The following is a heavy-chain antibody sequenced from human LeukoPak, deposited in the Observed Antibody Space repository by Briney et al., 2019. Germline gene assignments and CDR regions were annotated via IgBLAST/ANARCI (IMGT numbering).Heavy chain of an antibody. Sequence: PGGSLRLSCAASGFTVSSNYMSWVRQAPGKGLEWVSVIYSGGSTYYADSVKGRFTISRDNAKNSLYLQMNSLRAEDTAVYYCARALYYYDSSDYPSYFDYWGQGTLVTVSS. CDR3: ARALYYYDSSDYPSYFDY. J-gene: IGHJ4*02. V-gene: IGHV3-66*01. D-gene: IGHD3-22*01. CDR1: GFTVSSNY. CDR2: IYSGGST.